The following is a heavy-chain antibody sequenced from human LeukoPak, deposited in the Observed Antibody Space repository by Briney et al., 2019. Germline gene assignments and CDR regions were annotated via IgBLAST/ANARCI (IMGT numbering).Heavy chain of an antibody. V-gene: IGHV4-39*01. Sequence: SETLSLTCTVSGGSISSNSYYWGWIRQPPGKGLEWLGSIYYSGSTDYNPSLKSRVTIFVDTSKNQFSLKLSSVTAADTAVYYCARQYSSAWYSADYWGQGTLVTVSS. CDR2: IYYSGST. CDR1: GGSISSNSYY. CDR3: ARQYSSAWYSADY. D-gene: IGHD6-19*01. J-gene: IGHJ4*02.